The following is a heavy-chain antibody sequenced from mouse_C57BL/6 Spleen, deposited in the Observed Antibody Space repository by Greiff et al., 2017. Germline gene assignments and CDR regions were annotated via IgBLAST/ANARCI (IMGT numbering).Heavy chain of an antibody. D-gene: IGHD2-5*01. J-gene: IGHJ4*01. CDR3: TYSNYVDYAMDY. V-gene: IGHV1-5*01. CDR1: GYTFTSYW. Sequence: VQLQQSGTVLARPGASVKMSCKTSGYTFTSYWMHWVKQRPGQGLEWIGAIYPGNSDTSYNQKFKGKAKLTAVTSASTAYMALSSLTNEDSAVYYCTYSNYVDYAMDYWGKGTSVTVSS. CDR2: IYPGNSDT.